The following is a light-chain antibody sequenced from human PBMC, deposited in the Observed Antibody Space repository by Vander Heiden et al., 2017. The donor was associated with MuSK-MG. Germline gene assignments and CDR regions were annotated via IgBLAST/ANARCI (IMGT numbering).Light chain of an antibody. V-gene: IGKV3D-15*01. CDR3: QQYNNWPALT. J-gene: IGKJ4*01. CDR2: AAS. Sequence: EIVMTQSPATLSVSAGESATLSCRASQSVGSNLAWYQQKPGQAPRLLISAASTRATGIPARFRGSGSGTEFSLTINGLQSEDCAVYYCQQYNNWPALTFGGGTKVXI. CDR1: QSVGSN.